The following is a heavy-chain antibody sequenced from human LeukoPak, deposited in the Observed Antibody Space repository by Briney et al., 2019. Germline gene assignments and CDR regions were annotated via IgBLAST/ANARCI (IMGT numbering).Heavy chain of an antibody. Sequence: GGSLQISGQGPGSPFTSYWIGWVRPLPGEGLEWMGIIYSGDSDTRYSPSFQGQVTISADKYISSASLQWSSPKDSDADMCYYAWIVYGSGIYGAFDIWGQGTMVTVSS. V-gene: IGHV5-51*01. CDR2: IYSGDSDT. D-gene: IGHD3-10*01. CDR1: GSPFTSYW. CDR3: AWIVYGSGIYGAFDI. J-gene: IGHJ3*02.